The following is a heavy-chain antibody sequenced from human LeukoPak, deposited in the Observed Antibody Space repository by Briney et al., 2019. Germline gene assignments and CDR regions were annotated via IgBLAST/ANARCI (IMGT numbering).Heavy chain of an antibody. CDR3: ARRPFNWGSGDAFDI. CDR2: IYYTGSI. CDR1: GGSISTSSFY. V-gene: IGHV4-39*01. Sequence: SETQSLTCTVSGGSISTSSFYWGWIRQPPGKGLEWIGSIYYTGSIYYNPSLKSRVTISVDTSKNQFSLKLSSLTAADTAVYYCARRPFNWGSGDAFDIWGQGTMVTVSS. J-gene: IGHJ3*02. D-gene: IGHD7-27*01.